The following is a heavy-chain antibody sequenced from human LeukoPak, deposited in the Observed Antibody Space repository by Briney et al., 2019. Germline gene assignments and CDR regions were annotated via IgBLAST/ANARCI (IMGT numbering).Heavy chain of an antibody. Sequence: GGSLRLSCAASAFILSSYDMNWVRQAPGEGLEWVSGIGGGGGGTYYADSVKGRFTISRDNSKNTLYLQMDSLRPEDAAVYYCAKSVWASRMLDYWGQGTLVTVSS. J-gene: IGHJ4*02. CDR1: AFILSSYD. V-gene: IGHV3-23*01. CDR2: IGGGGGGT. CDR3: AKSVWASRMLDY. D-gene: IGHD1-26*01.